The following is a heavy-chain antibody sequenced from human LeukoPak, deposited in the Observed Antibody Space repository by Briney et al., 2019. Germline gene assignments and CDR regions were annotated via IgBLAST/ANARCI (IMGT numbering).Heavy chain of an antibody. V-gene: IGHV4-59*08. CDR3: ACQTNDAFDT. CDR1: GGSISSYY. Sequence: SETLSLTCTVSGGSISSYYWSWIRQPPGKGLEWIGYIDYSGSTNYNPSLKSRVTISVDTSKNQFSLKLSSVTAADTAVYYCACQTNDAFDTWGQGTMVTVSS. CDR2: IDYSGST. J-gene: IGHJ3*02.